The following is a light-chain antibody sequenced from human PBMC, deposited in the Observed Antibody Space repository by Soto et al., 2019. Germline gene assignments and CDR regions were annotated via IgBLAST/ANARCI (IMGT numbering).Light chain of an antibody. V-gene: IGKV2-30*01. J-gene: IGKJ2*02. CDR3: TQATYYPRT. CDR1: QSLLYSDGNTR. Sequence: DVLLTQSPLSLPVTLGQPASISCRSSQSLLYSDGNTRLTWFHQRPGQSPRRLIYHVSHREPGEGDSFRGGGSGPDSALKISNVEALDGGGYYSTQATYYPRTCGKGTGLEIK. CDR2: HVS.